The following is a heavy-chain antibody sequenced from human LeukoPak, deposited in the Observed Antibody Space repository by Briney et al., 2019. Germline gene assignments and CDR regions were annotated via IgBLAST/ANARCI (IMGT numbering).Heavy chain of an antibody. CDR3: ARHCSTTTCQYYYYHMDV. D-gene: IGHD2-2*01. CDR2: FLYSGSA. CDR1: GGSINPYY. J-gene: IGHJ6*03. Sequence: PSETLSLICTASGGSINPYYWSWIRQVPGKGLEWLGYFLYSGSANYNPSLKSRISISVDTSKKQISLTLTSVTAADTAVYYCARHCSTTTCQYYYYHMDVWGKGTTVTVSS. V-gene: IGHV4-59*08.